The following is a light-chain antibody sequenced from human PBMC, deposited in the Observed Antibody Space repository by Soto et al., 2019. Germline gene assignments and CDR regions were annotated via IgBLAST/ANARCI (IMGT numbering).Light chain of an antibody. Sequence: DIVMTQSPATLSVSPGERATLSCRVSQSVSSNLAWYQQKPGQAPRLLIYDVSNRAAGIPARFSGSGSETKFTLTISSLQSEDFAVYYCQQYNNWPPLTFGGGTKVDI. CDR3: QQYNNWPPLT. J-gene: IGKJ4*01. V-gene: IGKV3D-15*01. CDR1: QSVSSN. CDR2: DVS.